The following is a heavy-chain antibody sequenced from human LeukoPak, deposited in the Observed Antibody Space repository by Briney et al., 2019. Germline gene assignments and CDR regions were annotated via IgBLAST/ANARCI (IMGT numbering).Heavy chain of an antibody. J-gene: IGHJ4*02. V-gene: IGHV1-2*02. CDR1: GYTFTGYY. CDR2: INPNSGGT. CDR3: ARGPDLQQQLTDFDY. Sequence: ASVKVSCKTSGYTFTGYYMHWVRQAPGQGLEWMGWINPNSGGTDYAQKFQDRVTMTRDTSIRTAYMELSRLRSDDTAVYYCARGPDLQQQLTDFDYWSQGTLVTVSS. D-gene: IGHD6-13*01.